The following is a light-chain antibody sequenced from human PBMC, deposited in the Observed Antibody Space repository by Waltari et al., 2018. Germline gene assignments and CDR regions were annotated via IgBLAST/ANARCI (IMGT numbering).Light chain of an antibody. Sequence: QSVLTQPPSASGTPGQRVTIPCSGSSPNIGSNPVNWYQQLPGTAPKRLIYSNNQRPSGVPDRFSGSKSGTSASLAISGLQSEDEADYYCAAWDDSLNGPVFGGGTKLTVL. CDR2: SNN. V-gene: IGLV1-44*01. CDR3: AAWDDSLNGPV. J-gene: IGLJ2*01. CDR1: SPNIGSNP.